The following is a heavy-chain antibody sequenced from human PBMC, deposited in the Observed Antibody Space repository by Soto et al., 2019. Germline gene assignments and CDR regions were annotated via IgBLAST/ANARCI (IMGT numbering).Heavy chain of an antibody. V-gene: IGHV3-64D*06. Sequence: LRLSCSASGFTFSSYAMHWVRQAPGKGLEYVSAISSNGGSTYYADSVKGRFTISRDNSKNTLYLQMSSLRAEDTAVYYCVKGGIAAAGKAKYGMDVWGQGTTVTVSS. J-gene: IGHJ6*02. D-gene: IGHD6-13*01. CDR3: VKGGIAAAGKAKYGMDV. CDR2: ISSNGGST. CDR1: GFTFSSYA.